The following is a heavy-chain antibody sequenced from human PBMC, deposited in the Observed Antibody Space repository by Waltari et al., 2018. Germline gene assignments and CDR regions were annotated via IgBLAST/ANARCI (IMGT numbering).Heavy chain of an antibody. J-gene: IGHJ1*01. CDR2: ILGSVDKT. CDR1: GFSLNRYS. Sequence: EVRLVQSGGDLVQPGGSLRLSCAVSGFSLNRYSVIWVRPTPERGREWVSYILGSVDKTEYADSVRGRLTISRDIARNSVSLQMKNLKVEDTAMYYCARELGGSAAGTDHWGQGSMVFVSS. D-gene: IGHD2-2*01. CDR3: ARELGGSAAGTDH. V-gene: IGHV3-48*01.